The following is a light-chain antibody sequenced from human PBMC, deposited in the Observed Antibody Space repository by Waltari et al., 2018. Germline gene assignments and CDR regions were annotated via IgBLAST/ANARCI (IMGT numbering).Light chain of an antibody. V-gene: IGKV1-5*03. CDR1: QMLSNW. Sequence: ITCRGRQMLSNWLSWYQQRRGKAHKVLIYKASTLESGVPSRFSGSGSGTEFTLTISSLQPDDFATYYCQQYRNLWTFGQGTKVEIK. CDR2: KAS. J-gene: IGKJ1*01. CDR3: QQYRNLWT.